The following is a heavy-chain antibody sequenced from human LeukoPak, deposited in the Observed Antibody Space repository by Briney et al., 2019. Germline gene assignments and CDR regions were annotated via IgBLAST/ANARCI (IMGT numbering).Heavy chain of an antibody. CDR3: ARGDYTDEYYFDY. CDR2: IYYSGST. J-gene: IGHJ4*02. Sequence: SETLSLTCTVSGGSISSGDYYWSWIRQPPGKGLEWIGYIYYSGSTNYNPSLKSRVTISVDTSKNQFSLKLSSVTAADTAVYYCARGDYTDEYYFDYWGQGTLVTVSS. CDR1: GGSISSGDYY. V-gene: IGHV4-61*08. D-gene: IGHD4-11*01.